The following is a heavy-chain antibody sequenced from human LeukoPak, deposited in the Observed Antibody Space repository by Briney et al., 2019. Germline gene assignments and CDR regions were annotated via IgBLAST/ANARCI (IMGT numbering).Heavy chain of an antibody. D-gene: IGHD6-13*01. J-gene: IGHJ3*02. CDR3: AKDSSSWLLADAFDI. CDR2: ISYDSTNM. Sequence: GGSLRLSCAASGFTFNTYAMHWVRQAPGKGLEWVALISYDSTNMQYADSVKGRFTISRDNSKNTLYLQMNSLRGEDTAVYYCAKDSSSWLLADAFDIWGQGTMVTVSS. V-gene: IGHV3-30-3*01. CDR1: GFTFNTYA.